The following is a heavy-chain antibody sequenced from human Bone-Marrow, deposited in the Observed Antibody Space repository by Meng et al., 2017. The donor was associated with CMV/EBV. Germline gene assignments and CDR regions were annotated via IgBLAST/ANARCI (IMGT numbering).Heavy chain of an antibody. D-gene: IGHD2-21*01. CDR2: VHYDGSNK. CDR3: ARDRLRIVVRTLDS. CDR1: GFTFSNHG. J-gene: IGHJ4*02. V-gene: IGHV3-30*02. Sequence: GGSLRLSCAAPGFTFSNHGMHWVRQAPGKGLEWVAFVHYDGSNKYYADSVDGRFTISRDTSKNTLYLQMHSLRADDTAMYYCARDRLRIVVRTLDSWGQGTLVTGYS.